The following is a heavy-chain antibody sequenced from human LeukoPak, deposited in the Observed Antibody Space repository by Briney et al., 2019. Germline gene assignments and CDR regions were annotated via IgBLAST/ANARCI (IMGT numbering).Heavy chain of an antibody. CDR1: GFTFDDYA. CDR3: AKELSSGWFY. D-gene: IGHD6-19*01. J-gene: IGHJ4*02. Sequence: PGRSPRLSCAASGFTFDDYAMRWVRQAPGKGLEWVSGISWNSGSIGYADSVKGRFTISRDNAKNSLYLQMNSLRAEDTALYYCAKELSSGWFYWGQGTLVTVSS. CDR2: ISWNSGSI. V-gene: IGHV3-9*01.